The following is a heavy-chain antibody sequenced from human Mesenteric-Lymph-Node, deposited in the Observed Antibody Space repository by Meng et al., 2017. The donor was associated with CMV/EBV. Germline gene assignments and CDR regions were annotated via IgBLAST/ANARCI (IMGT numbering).Heavy chain of an antibody. CDR3: ATTRITLFGVLNRPYYHIAMDV. CDR1: GFTFSDYV. D-gene: IGHD3-3*01. CDR2: ISNDGGMK. V-gene: IGHV3-30-3*01. Sequence: GGSLRLSCAASGFTFSDYVMHWVRQAPGKGLEWVAVISNDGGMKYFADSVKGRFTISRDNSKNMVYLQMSSLRPEDTAVYYCATTRITLFGVLNRPYYHIAMDVWGQGTKVTVSS. J-gene: IGHJ6*02.